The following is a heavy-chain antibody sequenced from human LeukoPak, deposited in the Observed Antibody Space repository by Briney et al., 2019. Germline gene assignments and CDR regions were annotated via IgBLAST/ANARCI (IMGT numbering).Heavy chain of an antibody. CDR1: GYTFTGYY. J-gene: IGHJ5*02. CDR2: INPNSGGT. D-gene: IGHD6-13*01. CDR3: ARLRSSSRMLRGIDP. Sequence: ASVKVSCKASGYTFTGYYMHWVRQAPGQGLEWMGWINPNSGGTNYAQKFQGRVTMTRDTSISTAYMELSRLRSDDTAVYYCARLRSSSRMLRGIDPWGQGTLVTVSS. V-gene: IGHV1-2*02.